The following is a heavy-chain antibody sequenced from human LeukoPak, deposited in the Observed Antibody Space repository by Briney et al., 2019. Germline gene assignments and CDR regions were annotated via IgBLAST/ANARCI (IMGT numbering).Heavy chain of an antibody. J-gene: IGHJ4*02. V-gene: IGHV4-38-2*01. CDR3: ARVAVTTIDY. D-gene: IGHD4-17*01. CDR1: GYSITSGYY. CDR2: VYHSGTT. Sequence: PSETLSLTCAVSGYSITSGYYWAWIRQPPGKGLEWIGSVYHSGTTYYSPSLKSRAIISVDTSKNQFSLKLSSVTAADTAVYYCARVAVTTIDYWGQGTLVTVSS.